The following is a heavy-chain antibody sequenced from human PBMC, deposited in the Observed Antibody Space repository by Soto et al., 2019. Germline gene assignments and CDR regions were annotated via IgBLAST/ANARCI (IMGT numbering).Heavy chain of an antibody. CDR1: GFSLSTSGVG. Sequence: QITLKASGPMLVKPTQTLTLTCTFSGFSLSTSGVGVGWIRQPPGKALEWLAPIYLDDTKHYSPSLESRLTINKDTPKNQVGLTMTNMGPVETATDFRGHKWGGDRILDYWGQGTMLTVSS. CDR3: GHKWGGDRILDY. V-gene: IGHV2-5*02. J-gene: IGHJ4*02. D-gene: IGHD1-26*01. CDR2: IYLDDTK.